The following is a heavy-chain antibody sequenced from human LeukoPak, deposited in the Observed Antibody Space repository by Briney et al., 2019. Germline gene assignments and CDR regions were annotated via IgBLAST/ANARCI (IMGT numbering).Heavy chain of an antibody. CDR3: ARQDGRALYYFDY. Sequence: GESLKISCKGSGYSFTSYWIGLVRQMPGKGLEWMGIIYPADSDTRYSPSFQGQVTISADKSTSTAYLQWSSLKASDTAMYYCARQDGRALYYFDYWGQGTLVTVSS. CDR2: IYPADSDT. V-gene: IGHV5-51*01. D-gene: IGHD5-24*01. CDR1: GYSFTSYW. J-gene: IGHJ4*02.